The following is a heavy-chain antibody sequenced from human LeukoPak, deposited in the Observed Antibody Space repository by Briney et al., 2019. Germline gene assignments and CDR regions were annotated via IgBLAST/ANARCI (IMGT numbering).Heavy chain of an antibody. V-gene: IGHV3-49*04. CDR1: GFSFGDYA. D-gene: IGHD2-15*01. Sequence: GGSLRLSCSASGFSFGDYAMSWVRQAPGQGLEGVGFIRSKTYGETTESAASVKGRFSISRDDSTSIAYLQMSSLKTEDTGVYYCTRGLRSHDYWGRGTLVTVSS. CDR2: IRSKTYGETT. CDR3: TRGLRSHDY. J-gene: IGHJ4*02.